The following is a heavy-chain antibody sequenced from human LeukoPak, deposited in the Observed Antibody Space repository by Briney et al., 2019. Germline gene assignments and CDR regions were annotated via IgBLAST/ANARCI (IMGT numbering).Heavy chain of an antibody. CDR3: ARDVVDIVAIDAFDI. J-gene: IGHJ3*02. D-gene: IGHD5-12*01. V-gene: IGHV3-21*01. CDR2: ISSSSSYI. CDR1: GFTFSSYS. Sequence: GGSLRLSCAASGFTFSSYSMNWVRQAPGKGLEWVSSISSSSSYIYYADSVKGRFTISRDNAKNSLYLQMNSLRAEDTAVYYCARDVVDIVAIDAFDIWGQGTMVTVSS.